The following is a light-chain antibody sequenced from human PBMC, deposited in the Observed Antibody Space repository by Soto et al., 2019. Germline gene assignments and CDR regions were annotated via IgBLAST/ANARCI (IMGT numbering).Light chain of an antibody. V-gene: IGLV2-14*01. J-gene: IGLJ2*01. CDR3: SSYTGSSTLVV. CDR2: EVS. CDR1: SSDVGGYNY. Sequence: QSALTQPASVSGSPGQSITISCTGTSSDVGGYNYVSWYQQHPGKAPKLMIYEVSNRPSGVSNRFSGSKSGNTASLTISGLQGEDEADYYCSSYTGSSTLVVFGGGTKLTVL.